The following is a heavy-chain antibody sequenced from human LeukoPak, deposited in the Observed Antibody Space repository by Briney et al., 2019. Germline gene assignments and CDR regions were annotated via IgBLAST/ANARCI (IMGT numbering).Heavy chain of an antibody. CDR2: IKEDGSDK. D-gene: IGHD3-16*02. V-gene: IGHV3-7*01. J-gene: IGHJ4*02. Sequence: PGGSLRLSCGASGFTFSNYWMTWARQAPGGGLEWVANIKEDGSDKYYVDSVKGRFSISRDNAKNSLYLQMNSLRGEDTAVYYCASRSYVWGSYRQDYWGQGTLVTVSS. CDR1: GFTFSNYW. CDR3: ASRSYVWGSYRQDY.